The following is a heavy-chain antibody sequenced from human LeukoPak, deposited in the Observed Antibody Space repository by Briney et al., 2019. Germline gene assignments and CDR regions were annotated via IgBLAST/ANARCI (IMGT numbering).Heavy chain of an antibody. V-gene: IGHV3-64D*06. Sequence: PGGSLRLSCSASGFTFSSYAMHWVRQAPGKGLEYVSAISSNGGSTYYADSVKGRFTISRDSSKNTLYLQMSSPRAEDTAVYYCVKAPIVCSSTSCYGVFDYWGQGTLVTVSS. CDR2: ISSNGGST. CDR3: VKAPIVCSSTSCYGVFDY. J-gene: IGHJ4*02. CDR1: GFTFSSYA. D-gene: IGHD2-2*01.